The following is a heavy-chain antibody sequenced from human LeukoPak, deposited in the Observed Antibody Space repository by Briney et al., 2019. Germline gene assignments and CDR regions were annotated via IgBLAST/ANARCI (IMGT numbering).Heavy chain of an antibody. J-gene: IGHJ4*02. CDR3: ATGPPYCSGGSCYYY. CDR1: GYTLTELS. Sequence: ASVKVSCKVSGYTLTELSMHWARQAPGKGLEWMGGFDPEDGETIYAQKFQGRVTMTEDTSTDTAYMELSSLRSEDTAVYYCATGPPYCSGGSCYYYWGQGTLVTVSS. CDR2: FDPEDGET. D-gene: IGHD2-15*01. V-gene: IGHV1-24*01.